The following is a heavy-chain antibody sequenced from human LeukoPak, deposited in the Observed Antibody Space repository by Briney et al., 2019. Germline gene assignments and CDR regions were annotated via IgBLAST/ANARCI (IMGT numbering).Heavy chain of an antibody. Sequence: AGGSLRLSCAASGFTFSDYYMSWIRQAPGKGLEWVSYISSTSSTIYYADSVKGRFTISRDNAKNSLYLQMNSLRDEDTAVYYCARAAPYYYDSSGYSAFDSWGQGTMVTVSS. D-gene: IGHD3-22*01. CDR3: ARAAPYYYDSSGYSAFDS. CDR2: ISSTSSTI. V-gene: IGHV3-11*04. CDR1: GFTFSDYY. J-gene: IGHJ3*02.